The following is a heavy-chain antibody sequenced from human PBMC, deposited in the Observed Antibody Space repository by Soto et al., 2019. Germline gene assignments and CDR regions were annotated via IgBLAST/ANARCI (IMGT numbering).Heavy chain of an antibody. CDR2: ISAYNGNT. CDR1: GYTFTSYG. J-gene: IGHJ6*02. V-gene: IGHV1-18*01. CDR3: ARDEYDFWSGYLPRYYYGMDV. Sequence: QVQLVQSGAEVKKPGASVKVSCKASGYTFTSYGISWVRQAPGQGLEWMGWISAYNGNTNYAQKLQGRVTMTTDTSTSTAYTELRSLRSDDTAVYYCARDEYDFWSGYLPRYYYGMDVWGQGTTVTVSS. D-gene: IGHD3-3*01.